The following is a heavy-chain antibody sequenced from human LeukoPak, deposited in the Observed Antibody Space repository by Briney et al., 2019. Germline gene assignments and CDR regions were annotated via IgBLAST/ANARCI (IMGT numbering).Heavy chain of an antibody. D-gene: IGHD6-19*01. V-gene: IGHV1-18*01. CDR2: ISPFYGET. Sequence: ASVKVSCKASGYTFTSNGISWVRQAPGQGLEWMGWISPFYGETTYAQELQGRVTVTTDASTSTAYMEVRSLRTDDTAMYFCARLSGGLYSSRDAFDIWGQGTMVTVSS. CDR1: GYTFTSNG. CDR3: ARLSGGLYSSRDAFDI. J-gene: IGHJ3*02.